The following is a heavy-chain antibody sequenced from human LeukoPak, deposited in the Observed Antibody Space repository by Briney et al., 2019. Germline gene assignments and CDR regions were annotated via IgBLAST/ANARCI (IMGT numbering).Heavy chain of an antibody. CDR3: AKFLPRGGMVSDY. V-gene: IGHV3-23*01. Sequence: PGGSLRLSCAASGFTFSSYAMSWVRQAPGKGLEWVSSISGSGDTTYYADSVKGRFTISRDNSKDTLYLQMNILRAEDTAVYYCAKFLPRGGMVSDYWGQGTLVTVSS. CDR1: GFTFSSYA. D-gene: IGHD3-16*01. CDR2: ISGSGDTT. J-gene: IGHJ4*02.